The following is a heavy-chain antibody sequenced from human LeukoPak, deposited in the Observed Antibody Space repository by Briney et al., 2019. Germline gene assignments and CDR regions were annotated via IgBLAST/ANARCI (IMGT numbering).Heavy chain of an antibody. J-gene: IGHJ4*02. CDR2: IRSKANSYAT. CDR1: GFTFSGST. D-gene: IGHD3-22*01. CDR3: TSQIVGGDANY. Sequence: PGGSLRLSCAASGFTFSGSTMHWVRQASGKRLEWVGRIRSKANSYATAYAASVKGRFTISRDDSKNTAYLQMNSLKTEDTAVYYCTSQIVGGDANYWGQGTLVTVSS. V-gene: IGHV3-73*01.